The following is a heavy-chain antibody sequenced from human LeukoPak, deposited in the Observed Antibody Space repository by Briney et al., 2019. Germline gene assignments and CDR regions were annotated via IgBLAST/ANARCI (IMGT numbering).Heavy chain of an antibody. V-gene: IGHV4-30-4*08. J-gene: IGHJ3*02. CDR1: GGSISSGNYY. CDR2: IHYSGST. D-gene: IGHD4/OR15-4a*01. CDR3: ARPTNYGAMSAAFDI. Sequence: SQTLSLTCTVSGGSISSGNYYWSWIRQHPGRGLEWIGYIHYSGSTYSNPSLKSRVTISVDTSKNQFSLKLSSVTAADTAIYYCARPTNYGAMSAAFDIWGQGTVVAVSS.